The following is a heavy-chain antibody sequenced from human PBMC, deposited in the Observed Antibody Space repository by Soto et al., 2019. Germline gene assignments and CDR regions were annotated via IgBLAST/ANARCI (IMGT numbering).Heavy chain of an antibody. CDR3: ARGGRGWTNYPYYYYYGMDV. J-gene: IGHJ6*02. CDR2: ITDSGDT. D-gene: IGHD1-7*01. CDR1: GGSFSWYY. V-gene: IGHV4-34*01. Sequence: NPSETLSLTCTVFGGSFSWYYWTWIRQPPGKGLEWIGEITDSGDTNFNPSLKSRVTISVDTSMIHFSLKLSSVTAADTAVYYCARGGRGWTNYPYYYYYGMDVWGQGTTVTVSS.